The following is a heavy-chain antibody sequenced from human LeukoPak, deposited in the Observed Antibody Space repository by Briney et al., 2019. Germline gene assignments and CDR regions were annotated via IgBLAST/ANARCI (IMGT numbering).Heavy chain of an antibody. CDR2: INHSGST. CDR1: GGSFSAYY. D-gene: IGHD2-2*01. CDR3: ARRAGYYSSTSCYWVYYFDY. V-gene: IGHV4-34*01. Sequence: SETLSLSCAVYGGSFSAYYWSWIRQPPGKGLEWIWEINHSGSTNYTPSLKSRVTISVDTSKNQFSLKLSSVTAADTAVYYCARRAGYYSSTSCYWVYYFDYWGEGTLVTVSS. J-gene: IGHJ4*02.